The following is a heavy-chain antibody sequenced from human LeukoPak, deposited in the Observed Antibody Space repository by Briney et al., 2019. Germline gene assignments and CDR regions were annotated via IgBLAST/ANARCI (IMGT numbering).Heavy chain of an antibody. J-gene: IGHJ3*02. CDR2: INHSGST. D-gene: IGHD6-13*01. V-gene: IGHV4-34*01. CDR3: ARALVRFAFDI. CDR1: GGSFSGYY. Sequence: SETLSLTCAVYGGSFSGYYWSWIRQPPGKGLEWIGEINHSGSTNYNTSLKSRVTISVDTSKNQFSLKLSSVTAADTAVYYCARALVRFAFDIWGQGTMVTVSS.